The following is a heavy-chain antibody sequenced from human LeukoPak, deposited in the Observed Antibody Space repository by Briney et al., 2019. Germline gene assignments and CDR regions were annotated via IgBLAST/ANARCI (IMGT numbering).Heavy chain of an antibody. J-gene: IGHJ4*02. CDR2: INGDGSST. CDR3: AAVVRSGSPFDY. V-gene: IGHV3-74*01. CDR1: GFTFSSYW. Sequence: GGSLRLSCAASGFTFSSYWVHWVRQAPGKGLVWVSRINGDGSSTSYADSVKGRFTISRDNAKNTLYLQMTSLRVEDTAVDYCAAVVRSGSPFDYWGQGTLVTVSS. D-gene: IGHD6-25*01.